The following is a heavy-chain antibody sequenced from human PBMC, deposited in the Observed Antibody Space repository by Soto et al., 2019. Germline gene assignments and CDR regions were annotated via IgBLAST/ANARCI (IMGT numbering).Heavy chain of an antibody. CDR1: GGSVSSGSYY. J-gene: IGHJ3*02. CDR3: ARAGDSVVVTGGGYAFDI. D-gene: IGHD2-21*02. V-gene: IGHV4-61*01. Sequence: QVQLQESGPGLVKPSETLSLTCTVSGGSVSSGSYYWSWIRQPPGKGLEWIGYIYYSGSTNYNPSLKSRVTISVDTSKNQFSLKLSSVTAADTAVYYCARAGDSVVVTGGGYAFDIWGQGTMVTVSS. CDR2: IYYSGST.